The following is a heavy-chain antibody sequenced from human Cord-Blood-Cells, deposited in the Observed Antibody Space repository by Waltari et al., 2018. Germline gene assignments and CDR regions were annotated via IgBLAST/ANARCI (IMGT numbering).Heavy chain of an antibody. J-gene: IGHJ4*02. D-gene: IGHD2-15*01. CDR3: ARVLCSGGSCYPFDY. CDR1: GGSISSYY. CDR2: IYYSGST. V-gene: IGHV4-59*01. Sequence: QVQLQESGPGLVKPSATLSLTCTVPGGSISSYYWRWIRQPPGKGLEWIGYIYYSGSTNYNPSLKSRVTISVYTSKNQFSLKLSYVTAADTAVYYCARVLCSGGSCYPFDYWGQGTLVTVSS.